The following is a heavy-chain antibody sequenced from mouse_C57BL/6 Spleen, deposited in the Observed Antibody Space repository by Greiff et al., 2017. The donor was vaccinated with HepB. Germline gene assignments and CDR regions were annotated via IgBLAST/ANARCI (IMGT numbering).Heavy chain of an antibody. CDR1: GFTFSSYA. V-gene: IGHV5-4*03. D-gene: IGHD1-1*01. J-gene: IGHJ3*01. CDR3: ARAYGSS. CDR2: ISDGGSYT. Sequence: EVKLVESGGGLVKPGGSLKLSCAASGFTFSSYAMSWVRQTPEKRLEWVATISDGGSYTYYPDNVKGRFTISRDNAKNNLYLQMSHLKSEDTAMYYCARAYGSSWGQGTLVTVSA.